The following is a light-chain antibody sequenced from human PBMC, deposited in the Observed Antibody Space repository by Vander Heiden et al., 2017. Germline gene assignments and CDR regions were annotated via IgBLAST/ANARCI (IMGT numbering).Light chain of an antibody. CDR3: SSYTSSPTWV. Sequence: QSALTQPPSVSGSPGQSVTISCPGTSSDVGSSNRVSWYQQPPGTAPKLMIYEVSNRPSGVPDRFSGSKSGNTASLTISGLQAEDEADYYCSSYTSSPTWVFGGGTKLTVL. V-gene: IGLV2-18*02. J-gene: IGLJ2*01. CDR2: EVS. CDR1: SSDVGSSNR.